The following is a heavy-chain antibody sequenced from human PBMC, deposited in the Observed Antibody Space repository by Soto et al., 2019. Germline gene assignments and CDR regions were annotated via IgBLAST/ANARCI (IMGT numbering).Heavy chain of an antibody. CDR1: GYSFTSYW. Sequence: GESLKISCKGSGYSFTSYWIGWVRQMPGKGLEWMGIIYPGDSDTRYSPSFQGQVTISADKSISTAYLQWSSLKASDTAMYYWARGGAAAGSAYYYYYYMDVWGKGTTVTVSS. V-gene: IGHV5-51*01. J-gene: IGHJ6*03. CDR2: IYPGDSDT. D-gene: IGHD6-13*01. CDR3: ARGGAAAGSAYYYYYYMDV.